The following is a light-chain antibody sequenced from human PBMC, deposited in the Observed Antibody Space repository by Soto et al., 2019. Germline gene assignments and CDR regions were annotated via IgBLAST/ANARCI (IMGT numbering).Light chain of an antibody. CDR3: QHYNSYSEA. Sequence: DIQMTQSPSTLFGSVGDRVTITCRASQTISSWLAWYQQKPGKAPKLLIYKASTLKSGVPSRFSGSGSGTEFTLTITSMQTDAFANYYCQHYNSYSEAVGQGTKVDIK. CDR1: QTISSW. V-gene: IGKV1-5*03. J-gene: IGKJ1*01. CDR2: KAS.